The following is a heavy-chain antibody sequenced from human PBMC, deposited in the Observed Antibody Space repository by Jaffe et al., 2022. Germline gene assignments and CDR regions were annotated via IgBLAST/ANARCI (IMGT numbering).Heavy chain of an antibody. Sequence: QVQLQESGPGLVKPSQTLSLTCTVSGGSISSGSYYWSWIRQPAGKGLEWIGRIYTSGSTNYNPSLKSRVTISVDTSKNQFSLKLSSVTAADTAVYYCARDRLRYFDWSSDDAFDIWGQGTMVTVSS. CDR3: ARDRLRYFDWSSDDAFDI. CDR1: GGSISSGSYY. J-gene: IGHJ3*02. D-gene: IGHD3-9*01. V-gene: IGHV4-61*02. CDR2: IYTSGST.